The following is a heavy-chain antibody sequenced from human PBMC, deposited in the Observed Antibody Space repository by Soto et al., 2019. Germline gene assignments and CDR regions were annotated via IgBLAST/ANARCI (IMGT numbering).Heavy chain of an antibody. J-gene: IGHJ5*02. CDR3: ARGPYDFWSGYLGTFDP. V-gene: IGHV3-23*01. D-gene: IGHD3-3*01. CDR2: ISGSDGRT. CDR1: GFTFSSYA. Sequence: GGSLRLSCAASGFTFSSYAMSWVRQAPGKGLEWVSGISGSDGRTYYADSVKGRFTMTRNTSISTAYMELSSLRSEDTAVYYCARGPYDFWSGYLGTFDPWGQGTLVTVSS.